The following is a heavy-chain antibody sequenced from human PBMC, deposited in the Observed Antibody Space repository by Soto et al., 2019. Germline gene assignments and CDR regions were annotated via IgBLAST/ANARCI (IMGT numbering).Heavy chain of an antibody. CDR1: GFTFSSYW. V-gene: IGHV3-7*04. CDR3: ARAGSIGSVDC. D-gene: IGHD6-19*01. CDR2: INQDGSEK. J-gene: IGHJ4*02. Sequence: EVQLVESGGDLVQPGGSLRLSCAASGFTFSSYWMSWVRQATGKGLEWVANINQDGSEKYYVDSAKGRFTISRDNAKNSLYLQMNRLRAEDTTVYYCARAGSIGSVDCWGQGTLVTVSS.